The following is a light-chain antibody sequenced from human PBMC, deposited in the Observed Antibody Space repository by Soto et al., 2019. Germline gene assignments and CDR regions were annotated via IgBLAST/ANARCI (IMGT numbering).Light chain of an antibody. CDR1: SSDIGGYDY. CDR2: EVN. V-gene: IGLV2-8*01. J-gene: IGLJ3*02. CDR3: SSYAGSNNLV. Sequence: QSALTQPPSASGSRGQSVTISCTGTSSDIGGYDYVSWYQQHPGKAPKLIIYEVNKRPSGVPDRFSGSKSGNTASLTVSGLQAEDEADYYCSSYAGSNNLVFAGGTKLTVL.